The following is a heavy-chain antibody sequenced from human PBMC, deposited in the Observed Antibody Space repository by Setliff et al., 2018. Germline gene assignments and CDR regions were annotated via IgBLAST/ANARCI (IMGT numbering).Heavy chain of an antibody. D-gene: IGHD3-10*01. J-gene: IGHJ4*02. V-gene: IGHV5-51*01. CDR3: ARLQRWFGAAPGHY. CDR2: IYPGDSNT. Sequence: GESLKISCKGSGYSFTNYWIGWVRQMPGKGLEWMGIIYPGDSNTRYSPSFQGQVTISVDKSISTAYLQWSSLKASDTAIYYCARLQRWFGAAPGHYWGQGTLVTVSS. CDR1: GYSFTNYW.